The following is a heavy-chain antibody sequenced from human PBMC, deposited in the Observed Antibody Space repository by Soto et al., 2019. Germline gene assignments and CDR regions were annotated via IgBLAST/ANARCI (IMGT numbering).Heavy chain of an antibody. CDR2: IYYSGST. V-gene: IGHV4-31*01. CDR3: ARELYGDYLDS. J-gene: IGHJ4*02. CDR1: GGSISSAGYY. D-gene: IGHD4-17*01. Sequence: QVQLQESGPGLVKPSQTLTLTCTVSGGSISSAGYYWSGIRQHPGKGLEWIGNIYYSGSTSSNPSLKRQVTMSVDTSKNQFSLKINAVPAADTAMYYCARELYGDYLDSWGQGTLVDVSS.